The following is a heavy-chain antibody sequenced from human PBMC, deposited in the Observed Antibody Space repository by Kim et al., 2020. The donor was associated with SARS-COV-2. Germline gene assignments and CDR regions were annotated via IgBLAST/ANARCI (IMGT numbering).Heavy chain of an antibody. CDR3: AKCMSRSQWLHTDY. D-gene: IGHD5-12*01. V-gene: IGHV3-23*01. CDR1: GFTFSTYA. CDR2: ISESGGST. Sequence: GGSLRLSCAASGFTFSTYAMSWVRQAPGKGLEWLSSISESGGSTYYADSVRGRFTISRDNSKNTLYLQMNSLRAEDTAVYYCAKCMSRSQWLHTDYWGQGTLGTVSS. J-gene: IGHJ4*02.